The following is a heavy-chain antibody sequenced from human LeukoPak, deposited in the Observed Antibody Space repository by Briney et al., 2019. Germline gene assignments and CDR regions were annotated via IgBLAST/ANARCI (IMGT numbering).Heavy chain of an antibody. CDR2: IYSGDIR. V-gene: IGHV3-53*04. CDR1: GFTVSTNY. J-gene: IGHJ3*02. Sequence: HPGGSLRLSCAASGFTVSTNYMNWVRQAPGKGLEWVSVIYSGDIRYYADSVKGRFTISRHNSKNTLYLQMNSLRAEDTAVYYCARVPDAFDIWGQGTMVTVSS. CDR3: ARVPDAFDI.